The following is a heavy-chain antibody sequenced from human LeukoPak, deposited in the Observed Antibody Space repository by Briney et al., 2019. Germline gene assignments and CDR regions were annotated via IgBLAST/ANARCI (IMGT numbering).Heavy chain of an antibody. Sequence: PGGSLRLSCAACGFTFSSYSMKWVRQAPGEGLEWVSSINSSSTYIYYADSVKGRFNISRDNAKNSVYLQMNSLRAENTAVYYCASDRGSGNYYYYGLDVWGQGTTVTVSS. CDR1: GFTFSSYS. D-gene: IGHD3-10*01. J-gene: IGHJ6*02. CDR2: INSSSTYI. CDR3: ASDRGSGNYYYYGLDV. V-gene: IGHV3-21*01.